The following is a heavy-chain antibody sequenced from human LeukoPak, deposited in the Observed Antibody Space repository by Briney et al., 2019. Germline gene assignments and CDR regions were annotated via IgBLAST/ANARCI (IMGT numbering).Heavy chain of an antibody. CDR3: ARVLIAVAANYFDY. J-gene: IGHJ4*02. CDR1: GFTFSSYA. CDR2: ISYDGSNK. D-gene: IGHD6-19*01. Sequence: QPGRSLRLSCAASGFTFSSYAMHWVRQAPGKGLEWVAVISYDGSNKYYADSVKGRFTISRDNSKNTLYLQMNSLRAEDTAVYYRARVLIAVAANYFDYWGQGTLVTVSS. V-gene: IGHV3-30*04.